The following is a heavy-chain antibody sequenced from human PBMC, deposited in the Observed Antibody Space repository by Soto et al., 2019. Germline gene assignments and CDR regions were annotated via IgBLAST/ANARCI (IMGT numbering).Heavy chain of an antibody. Sequence: SQTVSLTYAISGDSVSSNSATWNWFRQSPSRGLEWLGRTYYRSKWYNDYAVSVQGRMTINPDTSKSQFSLQLNSVTPEDTAVYFCATERKEVAGTLNPPDYWGQGTLVTVSS. D-gene: IGHD6-19*01. J-gene: IGHJ4*02. CDR3: ATERKEVAGTLNPPDY. V-gene: IGHV6-1*01. CDR2: TYYRSKWYN. CDR1: GDSVSSNSAT.